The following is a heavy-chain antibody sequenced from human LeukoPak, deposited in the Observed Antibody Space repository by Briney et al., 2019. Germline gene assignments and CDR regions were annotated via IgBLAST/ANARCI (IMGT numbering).Heavy chain of an antibody. CDR2: ISYDGSNK. CDR1: GFPLSSYA. CDR3: ARDQRIQLWLAAFDY. D-gene: IGHD5-18*01. J-gene: IGHJ4*02. Sequence: RTGGSLRLSCAAFGFPLSSYAMSWVRQAPGKGLEWVAVISYDGSNKYYADSVKGRFTISRDNSKNTLYLQMNSLRAEDTAVYYCARDQRIQLWLAAFDYWGQGTLVTVSS. V-gene: IGHV3-30*04.